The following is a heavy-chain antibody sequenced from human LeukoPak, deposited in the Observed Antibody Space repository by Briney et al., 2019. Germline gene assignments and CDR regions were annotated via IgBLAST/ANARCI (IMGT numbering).Heavy chain of an antibody. D-gene: IGHD2-15*01. CDR1: GFTFSSYS. CDR2: ISSSSTYI. CDR3: ARGRWYCSGGSCFTDAVDI. V-gene: IGHV3-21*05. J-gene: IGHJ3*02. Sequence: GGSLRLSCAASGFTFSSYSMNWVRQAPGKGLEWVSYISSSSTYIYYADSVKGRFTISRDNAKNSLYLQMNSLRAEDTAVYYCARGRWYCSGGSCFTDAVDIWGQGTMVTVSS.